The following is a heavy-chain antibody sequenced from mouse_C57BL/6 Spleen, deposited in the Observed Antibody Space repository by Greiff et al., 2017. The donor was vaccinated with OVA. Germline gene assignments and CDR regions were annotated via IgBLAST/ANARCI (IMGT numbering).Heavy chain of an antibody. CDR3: AREVYDYDGSYAMDY. CDR2: INPNNGGT. CDR1: GYTFTDYY. V-gene: IGHV1-26*01. D-gene: IGHD2-4*01. J-gene: IGHJ4*01. Sequence: EVQLQQSGPELVKPGASVKISCKASGYTFTDYYMNWVKQSHGKSLEWIGDINPNNGGTSYTQKFKGKATLTVDKSSSTAYMELRSLTSEDSAVYYCAREVYDYDGSYAMDYWGQGTSVTVSS.